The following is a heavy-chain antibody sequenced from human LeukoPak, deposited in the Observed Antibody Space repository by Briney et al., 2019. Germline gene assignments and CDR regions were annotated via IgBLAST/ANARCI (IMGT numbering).Heavy chain of an antibody. J-gene: IGHJ6*02. Sequence: PGGSLRLSCAASGFTFSSYAMSWVRQAPGRGLEWVSDISGSGGSTYYADSVKGRFTISRDNSKNTLYLQMNSLRAEDTAVYYCAKACLVATTPGRGMDVWGQGTTVAVSS. CDR2: ISGSGGST. D-gene: IGHD5-24*01. CDR3: AKACLVATTPGRGMDV. CDR1: GFTFSSYA. V-gene: IGHV3-23*01.